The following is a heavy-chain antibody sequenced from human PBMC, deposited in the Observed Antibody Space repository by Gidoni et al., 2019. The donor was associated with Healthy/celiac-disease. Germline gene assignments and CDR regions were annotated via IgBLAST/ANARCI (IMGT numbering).Heavy chain of an antibody. CDR1: GGTFSSYT. Sequence: QVQLVQSGAEVKTPGSSVKVSCKASGGTFSSYTIRWVRQAPGQGLEWMGRIIPILGIANYAQNFKVRVTITADKSTSTAYMELSSLRSEDTAVYYCAREYDFWSGYYTPLDAFDIWGQGTMVTVSS. CDR2: IIPILGIA. V-gene: IGHV1-69*08. D-gene: IGHD3-3*01. CDR3: AREYDFWSGYYTPLDAFDI. J-gene: IGHJ3*02.